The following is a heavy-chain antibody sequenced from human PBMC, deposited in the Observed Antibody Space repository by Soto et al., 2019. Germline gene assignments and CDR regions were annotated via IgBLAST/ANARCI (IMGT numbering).Heavy chain of an antibody. Sequence: GASVKVSCKASGYTFAGYYMHWVRQAPGQGLEWMGWINPNSGDTNYAQNFQGWVTMTRDTSISTAYMELRMLRSDDTAVYYCARDSMAYYDILTGPHDGNHFDYWGQGTLVTVSS. V-gene: IGHV1-2*04. D-gene: IGHD3-9*01. CDR1: GYTFAGYY. CDR3: ARDSMAYYDILTGPHDGNHFDY. CDR2: INPNSGDT. J-gene: IGHJ4*02.